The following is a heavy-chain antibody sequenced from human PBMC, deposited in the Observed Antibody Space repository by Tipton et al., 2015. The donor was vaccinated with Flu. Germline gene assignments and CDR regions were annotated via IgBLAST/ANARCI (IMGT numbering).Heavy chain of an antibody. D-gene: IGHD4-17*01. CDR1: GFTFSDYF. J-gene: IGHJ4*02. Sequence: GSLRLSCAASGFTFSDYFMTWIRQAPGKGLEWVSYIGSSGSPTYYADSVKGRFTISRDNAKNSLYLEMSSLRAQDTAVYYCVVRGPPYGDYVDYWGQGTLVTVSS. V-gene: IGHV3-11*01. CDR3: VVRGPPYGDYVDY. CDR2: IGSSGSPT.